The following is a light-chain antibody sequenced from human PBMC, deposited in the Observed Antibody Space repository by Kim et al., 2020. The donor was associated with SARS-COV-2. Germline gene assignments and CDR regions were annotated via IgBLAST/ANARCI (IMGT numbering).Light chain of an antibody. J-gene: IGLJ1*01. V-gene: IGLV2-23*02. CDR3: YSYAGSRTSYV. Sequence: QSALTQPASMSGSPGQSITISCSGTSGDIGNYNLVSWFQQHPGKAPQLLIYEVRQRPSGISDRFSGSKFGNTASLTISGLQAEDDADYYCYSYAGSRTSYVFGTGTKVTVL. CDR2: EVR. CDR1: SGDIGNYNL.